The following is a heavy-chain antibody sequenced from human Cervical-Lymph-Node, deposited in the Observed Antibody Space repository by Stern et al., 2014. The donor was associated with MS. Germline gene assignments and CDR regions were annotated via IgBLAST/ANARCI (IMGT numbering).Heavy chain of an antibody. J-gene: IGHJ2*01. CDR3: ARERQQYCNSEGCSYWYFDL. V-gene: IGHV4-4*02. D-gene: IGHD2/OR15-2a*01. Sequence: QVQLQESGPGLVKPSGTLSLTCAVSCGSVSSTNWWSWVRQSPGKGLEWIGNIYHSGASNYRQSLRSRVPISLDNSKNHLSLHRTSVTAADTAVYYCARERQQYCNSEGCSYWYFDLWGRGTLVTVSS. CDR1: CGSVSSTNW. CDR2: IYHSGAS.